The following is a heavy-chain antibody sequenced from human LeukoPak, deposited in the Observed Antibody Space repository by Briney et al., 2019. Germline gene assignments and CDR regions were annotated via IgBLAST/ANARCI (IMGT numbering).Heavy chain of an antibody. CDR1: GFTFSSYG. CDR2: IWSDGSNK. D-gene: IGHD6-19*01. V-gene: IGHV3-33*01. J-gene: IGHJ5*02. Sequence: GRSLRLSCAASGFTFSSYGMHWVRQAPGKGLEWVAVIWSDGSNKYYADSVKGRFTISRNNSKNTLYLQMNSLRAEDTAVYYCARGTSSGWYENWFDPWGQGTLVTVSS. CDR3: ARGTSSGWYENWFDP.